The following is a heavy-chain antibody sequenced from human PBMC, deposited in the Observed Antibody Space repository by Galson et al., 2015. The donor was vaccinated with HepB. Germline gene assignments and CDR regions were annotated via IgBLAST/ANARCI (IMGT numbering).Heavy chain of an antibody. CDR1: GFPFNYAW. CDR3: TCYGGRPDGPLYVQH. V-gene: IGHV3-15*01. Sequence: SLRLSCAASGFPFNYAWMTWVRQSPGKGLEWVGLIKSKPGGETTDYAAPVKGRFTISRDNTRNKILLQMDGLKTEDTAMYFCTCYGGRPDGPLYVQHWGQGTLVTVSS. J-gene: IGHJ1*01. CDR2: IKSKPGGETT. D-gene: IGHD4-23*01.